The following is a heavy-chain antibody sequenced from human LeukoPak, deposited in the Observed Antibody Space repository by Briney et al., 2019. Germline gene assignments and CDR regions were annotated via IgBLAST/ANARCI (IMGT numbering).Heavy chain of an antibody. Sequence: GGSLRLSCAASGFTFSITWMSWVRQAPGKGLEWVSSISSSSSYIYYADSVKGRFTISRDNAKNSLYLQMNSLRAEDTAVYYCARDLEDYGTYDYWGQGTLVTVSS. CDR3: ARDLEDYGTYDY. CDR2: ISSSSSYI. D-gene: IGHD4/OR15-4a*01. CDR1: GFTFSITW. V-gene: IGHV3-21*01. J-gene: IGHJ4*02.